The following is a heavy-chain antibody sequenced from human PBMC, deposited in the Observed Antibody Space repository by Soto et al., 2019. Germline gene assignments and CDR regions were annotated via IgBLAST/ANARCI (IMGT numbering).Heavy chain of an antibody. Sequence: EVQLVESGGGLVQPGGSLRLSCVGSGFTSSSYWMSWARQAPGKGLEWLANIKQDGSEQHYVDSVKGRFSISRDNAQNSLFLHMSSLRDEDTAVYYCARGSSLNYWGQGTLVTVSS. CDR1: GFTSSSYW. CDR2: IKQDGSEQ. V-gene: IGHV3-7*01. J-gene: IGHJ4*02. CDR3: ARGSSLNY. D-gene: IGHD6-13*01.